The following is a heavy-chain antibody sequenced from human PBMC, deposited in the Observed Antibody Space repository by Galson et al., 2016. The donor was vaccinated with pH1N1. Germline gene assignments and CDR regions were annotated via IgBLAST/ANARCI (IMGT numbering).Heavy chain of an antibody. Sequence: SLRLSCAASGFSFSNYGMHWVRQAPGKGPEWEAVISFDGSNKNYADSVRGRVTISRDNSKNTLFLLLDSLRPEDTAVYYCAKDRPQMMLRYFDWLLGDAMDVWGQGTTVTVSS. CDR1: GFSFSNYG. V-gene: IGHV3-30*18. CDR3: AKDRPQMMLRYFDWLLGDAMDV. CDR2: ISFDGSNK. D-gene: IGHD3-9*01. J-gene: IGHJ6*02.